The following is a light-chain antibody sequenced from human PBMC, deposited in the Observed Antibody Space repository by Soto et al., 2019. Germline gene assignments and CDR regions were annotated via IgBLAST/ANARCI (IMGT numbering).Light chain of an antibody. J-gene: IGKJ3*01. CDR1: QSVSSFY. CDR3: QQYGGSPPFT. V-gene: IGKV3-20*01. Sequence: IVLTQSPGTLSLSPGERATLSCRASQSVSSFYLAWYQQKPGQAPRLLISGASSRATGIPDRFSGSGSGTDFTLTISRLEPEDFAMYYCQQYGGSPPFTFGPGTKVDIK. CDR2: GAS.